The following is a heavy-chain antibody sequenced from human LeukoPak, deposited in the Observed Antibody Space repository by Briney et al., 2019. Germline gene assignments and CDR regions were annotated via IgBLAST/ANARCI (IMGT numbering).Heavy chain of an antibody. CDR2: TYYRSKWSN. CDR1: GDSVSSNRAA. CDR3: VRDSGYGLDAFDI. V-gene: IGHV6-1*01. J-gene: IGHJ3*02. D-gene: IGHD5-12*01. Sequence: SQTLSLTCAISGDSVSSNRAAWNWIRQSPSRGLEWLGRTYYRSKWSNDYALSVKSRITINPDTSKNYFSLQLNSVTTEDTAVYYGVRDSGYGLDAFDIWDQGTMVTVSS.